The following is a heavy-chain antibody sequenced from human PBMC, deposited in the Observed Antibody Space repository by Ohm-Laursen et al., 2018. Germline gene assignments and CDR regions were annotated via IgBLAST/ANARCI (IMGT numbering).Heavy chain of an antibody. CDR3: AREYSSSSGRAFDI. J-gene: IGHJ3*02. CDR2: ISSSSHTI. D-gene: IGHD6-6*01. V-gene: IGHV3-48*01. CDR1: GFTFSTYT. Sequence: SLRLSCSASGFTFSTYTMNWDRQAPGKGLEWVSYISSSSHTIYYADSVKGRFTISRDNAKNSLYLQMKSLRAEDTAVYYCAREYSSSSGRAFDIWGQGTMVTVSS.